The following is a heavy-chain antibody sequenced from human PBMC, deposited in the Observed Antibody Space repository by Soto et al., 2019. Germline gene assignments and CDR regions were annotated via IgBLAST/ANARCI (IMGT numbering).Heavy chain of an antibody. Sequence: SETLSLTCTVSGGSISSGGSYWGWIRQPPGKGLEWIGYIYYSGNTILNASLRSRVTLSVDTSKNQFSLNLNSVTAADTAVYYCVRYCSTTKCPFDYWGQGTLVTVSS. D-gene: IGHD2-2*01. CDR1: GGSISSGGSY. CDR2: IYYSGNT. CDR3: VRYCSTTKCPFDY. J-gene: IGHJ4*02. V-gene: IGHV4-30-4*01.